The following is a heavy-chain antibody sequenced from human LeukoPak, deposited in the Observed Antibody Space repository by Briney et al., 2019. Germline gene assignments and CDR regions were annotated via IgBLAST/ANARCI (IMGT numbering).Heavy chain of an antibody. D-gene: IGHD5-24*01. J-gene: IGHJ3*02. CDR3: AVGLHSGQFAFDI. CDR2: INHSGSA. V-gene: IGHV4-34*01. Sequence: KPSETLSLTCAVYGGSFSGYYWSWIRQPPGKGLEWIGEINHSGSAYYNPSLKSRVTISVDTSKNQFSLKLTSVTAADTAVYYCAVGLHSGQFAFDIWGQGTMVTVSS. CDR1: GGSFSGYY.